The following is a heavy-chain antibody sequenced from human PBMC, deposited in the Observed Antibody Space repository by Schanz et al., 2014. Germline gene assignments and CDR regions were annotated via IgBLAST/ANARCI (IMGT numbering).Heavy chain of an antibody. D-gene: IGHD6-13*01. Sequence: QVQLVQSGAEVKKPGASVKVSCKASGYTFTSDSMHWVRQAPGQGLEWMGMINPSGGSTSYAQIFQGRVAMTRDTSTSTVYMELSSLRSEDAAVYYCASSGAVYSSSWDFDPWGQGTLVTVSS. CDR3: ASSGAVYSSSWDFDP. CDR2: INPSGGST. J-gene: IGHJ5*02. CDR1: GYTFTSDS. V-gene: IGHV1-46*01.